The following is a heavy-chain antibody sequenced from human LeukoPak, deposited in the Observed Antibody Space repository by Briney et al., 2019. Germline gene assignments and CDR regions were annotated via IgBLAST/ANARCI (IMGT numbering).Heavy chain of an antibody. CDR1: GGSFRGYY. CDR2: INHSGST. V-gene: IGHV4-34*01. D-gene: IGHD2-15*01. Sequence: PSETLSLTCAVYGGSFRGYYWSWIRQPPGKGLEWIGEINHSGSTNYNPSLKSRVTISVDTSKNQFSLKLSSVTALNTALYYCADEFFCRGGSCYRYYFDYWGQGTLVTVSS. J-gene: IGHJ4*02. CDR3: ADEFFCRGGSCYRYYFDY.